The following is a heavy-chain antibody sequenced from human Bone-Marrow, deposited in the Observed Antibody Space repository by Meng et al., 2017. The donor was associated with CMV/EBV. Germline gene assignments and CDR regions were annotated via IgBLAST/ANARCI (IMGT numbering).Heavy chain of an antibody. V-gene: IGHV3-30*02. J-gene: IGHJ3*02. CDR3: ARDFSSTDAFDI. Sequence: GGSLRLSCAASGFTFSSYGMHWVRQAPGKGLEWVAFIRYDGSNKYYADSVKGRFTISRDNAKNTLYLQMNSLRAEDTAVYYCARDFSSTDAFDIWGQGTMVTVSS. CDR2: IRYDGSNK. CDR1: GFTFSSYG. D-gene: IGHD2-2*01.